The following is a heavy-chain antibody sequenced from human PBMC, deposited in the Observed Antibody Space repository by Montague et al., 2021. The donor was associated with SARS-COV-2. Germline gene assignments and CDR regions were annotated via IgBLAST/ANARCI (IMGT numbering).Heavy chain of an antibody. J-gene: IGHJ5*02. V-gene: IGHV4-39*01. CDR1: GGSISSSSYY. CDR3: ARRPPITIFGVVIIGAWFDP. CDR2: IYYSGST. D-gene: IGHD3-3*01. Sequence: SETLSLTCTVSGGSISSSSYYWGWIRQPPGKGLEWIGSIYYSGSTYYXPSLKSRVTISVDTSKNQFSLKLSSVTAADTVVYYCARRPPITIFGVVIIGAWFDPWGQGTMVTVSS.